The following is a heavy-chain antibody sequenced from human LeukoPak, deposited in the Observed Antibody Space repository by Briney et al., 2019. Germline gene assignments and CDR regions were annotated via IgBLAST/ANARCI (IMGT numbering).Heavy chain of an antibody. CDR2: INPNSGGA. V-gene: IGHV1-2*06. CDR1: GYTFTGYY. D-gene: IGHD6-19*01. J-gene: IGHJ4*02. CDR3: ARVASYDNGWYFDY. Sequence: GASVKVSCKAPGYTFTGYYMHWVRQASGQGLEWMGRINPNSGGANYAQRFQGRLTMTRDTSISTTYMELSRLRSADTAVYYCARVASYDNGWYFDYWGQGTLVTVSS.